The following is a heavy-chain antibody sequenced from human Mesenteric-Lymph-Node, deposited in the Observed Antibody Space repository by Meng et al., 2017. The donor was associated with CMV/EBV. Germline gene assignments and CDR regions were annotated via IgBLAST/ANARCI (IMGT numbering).Heavy chain of an antibody. J-gene: IGHJ4*02. CDR3: ARAAHSIDF. Sequence: LRRSCVASGFTLNTYDMHWVRQARGKGLEWVAVISFDGGEKYYVDSVKGRFTISRDNSENTVYLQMNSLRVEDTAVYYCARAAHSIDFWGQGTLVTVSS. CDR1: GFTLNTYD. D-gene: IGHD6-13*01. CDR2: ISFDGGEK. V-gene: IGHV3-30-3*01.